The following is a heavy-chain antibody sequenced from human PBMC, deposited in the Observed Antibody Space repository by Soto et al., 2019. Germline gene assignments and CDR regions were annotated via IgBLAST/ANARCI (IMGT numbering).Heavy chain of an antibody. V-gene: IGHV3-74*01. CDR3: ASENYFCLDL. Sequence: GGSLRLSCAASGFPFSYWMLWVRQVPGKGLVWVSRMNSDGSTITHADSVKGRVTTTRDNAKKTLYLQMDSLRTEDTAVYYCASENYFCLDLWGQGTTVTVSS. CDR2: MNSDGSTI. J-gene: IGHJ6*02. CDR1: GFPFSYW.